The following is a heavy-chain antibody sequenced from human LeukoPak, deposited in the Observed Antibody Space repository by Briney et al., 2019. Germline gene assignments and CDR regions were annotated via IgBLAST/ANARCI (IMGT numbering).Heavy chain of an antibody. CDR1: GYTFTSYG. CDR2: ISAYNGNT. V-gene: IGHV1-18*01. J-gene: IGHJ6*03. CDR3: ARGIAARPVDYYYYYYMDV. Sequence: GASVKVSCKASGYTFTSYGISWVRQAPGQGLEWMGWISAYNGNTNYAQKLQGRVTMTTDTSTSTAYMELRSLRSDDTAVYYCARGIAARPVDYYYYYYMDVWGKGTTVTVSS. D-gene: IGHD6-6*01.